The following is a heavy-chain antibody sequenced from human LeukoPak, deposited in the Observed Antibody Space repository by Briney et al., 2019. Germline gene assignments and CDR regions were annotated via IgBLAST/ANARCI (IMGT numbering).Heavy chain of an antibody. V-gene: IGHV4-31*03. D-gene: IGHD2-2*01. CDR3: ARQRYQQFYYYMDV. Sequence: KTSQTLSLTCTVSGGSISSGGYYWSWIRQHPGKGLEWIGYIYYSGSTNYNPSLKSRVTISVDTSKNQFSLKLSSVTAADTAVYYCARQRYQQFYYYMDVWGKGTTVTVSS. CDR1: GGSISSGGYY. CDR2: IYYSGST. J-gene: IGHJ6*03.